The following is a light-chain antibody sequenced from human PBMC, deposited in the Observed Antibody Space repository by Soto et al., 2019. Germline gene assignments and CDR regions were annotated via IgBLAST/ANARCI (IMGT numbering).Light chain of an antibody. V-gene: IGKV3-15*01. Sequence: EIVMTQSPATLSVSPGERATLSCRASQSVSTNLAWYQQKPGQAPRLLIYGASTRDTGIPARFSGSGSGTNFTLTIISLQSEDFAAYYCQQYNNWPRTFGQGTKVEIK. J-gene: IGKJ1*01. CDR2: GAS. CDR1: QSVSTN. CDR3: QQYNNWPRT.